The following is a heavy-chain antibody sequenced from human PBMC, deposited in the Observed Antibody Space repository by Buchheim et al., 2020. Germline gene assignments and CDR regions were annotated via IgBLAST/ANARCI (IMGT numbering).Heavy chain of an antibody. D-gene: IGHD2-15*01. J-gene: IGHJ4*02. V-gene: IGHV4-59*01. Sequence: QVQLQESGPGLVKPSETLSLTCSVSGDSINNYYWTWIRQPPGKGLECIGYIHYSGSTNYNPSLKSRVTISIDTSKNQFSLKLTSVTAADTAVYYCAKVRGSWYGGCLDYWGQGTL. CDR2: IHYSGST. CDR3: AKVRGSWYGGCLDY. CDR1: GDSINNYY.